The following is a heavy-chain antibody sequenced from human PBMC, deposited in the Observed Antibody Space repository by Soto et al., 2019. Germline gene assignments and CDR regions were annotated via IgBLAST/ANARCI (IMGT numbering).Heavy chain of an antibody. V-gene: IGHV4-39*01. J-gene: IGHJ4*02. CDR1: GGSISSSSYY. D-gene: IGHD3-3*01. CDR3: ARRLLYDFWSGYYSHFDY. CDR2: IYYCGST. Sequence: SETLSLTCTVSGGSISSSSYYWGWIRQPPGKGLEWIGSIYYCGSTYYNPSLKSRVTISVDTSKNRFSLKLSSVTAADTAVYYFARRLLYDFWSGYYSHFDYWGQGTLVTVSS.